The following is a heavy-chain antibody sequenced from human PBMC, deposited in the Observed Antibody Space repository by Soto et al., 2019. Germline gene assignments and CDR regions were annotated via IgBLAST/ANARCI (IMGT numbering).Heavy chain of an antibody. CDR1: GFTVSSNY. CDR2: IYSGGST. J-gene: IGHJ6*02. Sequence: GGSLRLSCAASGFTVSSNYMSWVRQAPGKGLEWVSVIYSGGSTYYADSVKGRFTISRDNSKNTLYLQMNSLRAEDTAVYYCAREYCSGGSCYSGYYYGMDVWGQGTTVTVSS. V-gene: IGHV3-53*01. CDR3: AREYCSGGSCYSGYYYGMDV. D-gene: IGHD2-15*01.